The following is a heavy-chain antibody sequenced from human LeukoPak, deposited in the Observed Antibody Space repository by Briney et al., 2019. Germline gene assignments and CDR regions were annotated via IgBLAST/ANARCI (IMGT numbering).Heavy chain of an antibody. V-gene: IGHV4-31*03. D-gene: IGHD2-15*01. CDR2: IYYSGST. CDR3: ASTLPHSGRVVGYYYGMDV. CDR1: GGSISSGGYY. Sequence: SQTLSLTCTVSGGSISSGGYYWSWIRQHPGKGLEWIGYIYYSGSTYYNPSLKSRVTISVDTSKNQFSLKLSSVTAADTAVYYCASTLPHSGRVVGYYYGMDVWGQGTTVTVSS. J-gene: IGHJ6*02.